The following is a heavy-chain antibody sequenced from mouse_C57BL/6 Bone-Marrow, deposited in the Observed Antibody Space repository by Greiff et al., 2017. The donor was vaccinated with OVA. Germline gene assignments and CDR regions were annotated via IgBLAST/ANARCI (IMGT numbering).Heavy chain of an antibody. CDR2: IYPGSGNT. CDR1: GYSFTSYY. Sequence: QVQLQQSGPELVKPGASVKISCKASGYSFTSYYIHWVKQRPGQGLEWIGWIYPGSGNTKYNEKFKGKATLTADTSSSTASMQLSSLTSEDSAVYYCEGAWFAYWGQGTLVTVSA. CDR3: EGAWFAY. J-gene: IGHJ3*01. V-gene: IGHV1-66*01.